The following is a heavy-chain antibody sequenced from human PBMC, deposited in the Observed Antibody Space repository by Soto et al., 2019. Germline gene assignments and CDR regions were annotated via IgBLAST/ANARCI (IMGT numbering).Heavy chain of an antibody. D-gene: IGHD4-4*01. CDR3: ARHEITVTTWFDY. Sequence: SETLSLTCTVSGGSISSSSYYWGWIRQPPGKGLEWIGSIYYSGSTYYNPSLKSRVTISVDTSKNQFSLKLSSVTAADTAVYYCARHEITVTTWFDYWGQGTLVTVSS. CDR2: IYYSGST. J-gene: IGHJ4*02. CDR1: GGSISSSSYY. V-gene: IGHV4-39*01.